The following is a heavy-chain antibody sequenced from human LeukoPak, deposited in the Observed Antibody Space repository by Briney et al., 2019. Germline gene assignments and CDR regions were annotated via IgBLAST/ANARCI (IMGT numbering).Heavy chain of an antibody. CDR1: GGSINSYY. Sequence: SETLSLTCTVSGGSINSYYWSWIRQPPGKGLEWIGYIYDSGNTDYNPSLKSRVTISVDTSKNQFSLKLSSVTAADTAVYYCARHMYSGRYYGTDFWGQGTLVTVPS. J-gene: IGHJ4*02. CDR2: IYDSGNT. CDR3: ARHMYSGRYYGTDF. V-gene: IGHV4-59*08. D-gene: IGHD1-26*01.